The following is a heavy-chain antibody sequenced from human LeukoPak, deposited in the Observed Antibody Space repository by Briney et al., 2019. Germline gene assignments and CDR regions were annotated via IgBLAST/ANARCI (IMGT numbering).Heavy chain of an antibody. D-gene: IGHD3-22*01. V-gene: IGHV3-66*02. CDR2: IYSGGST. Sequence: GGSLRLSCAASGFTVSSNYMSWVRQAPGKRLEWVSVIYSGGSTYYADSVKGRFTISRDNSKNTLYLQMNSLRAEDTAVYYCARERSYYYDSSGYYGGSWFDPWGQGTLVTVSS. CDR3: ARERSYYYDSSGYYGGSWFDP. J-gene: IGHJ5*02. CDR1: GFTVSSNY.